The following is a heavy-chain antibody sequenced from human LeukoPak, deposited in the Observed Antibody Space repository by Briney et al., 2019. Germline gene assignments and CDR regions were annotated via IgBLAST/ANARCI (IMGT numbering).Heavy chain of an antibody. Sequence: PGGSLRLSCAASGFXFSSYAIHWVRQAPGKGLEWVALIWSDGSNRHYADSVKGRFTISRENSKNTLHLQMNSLRADDTAVYYCARDTIAAYYFDFWGQGTLVTVSS. CDR2: IWSDGSNR. J-gene: IGHJ4*02. CDR1: GFXFSSYA. D-gene: IGHD5-12*01. CDR3: ARDTIAAYYFDF. V-gene: IGHV3-33*01.